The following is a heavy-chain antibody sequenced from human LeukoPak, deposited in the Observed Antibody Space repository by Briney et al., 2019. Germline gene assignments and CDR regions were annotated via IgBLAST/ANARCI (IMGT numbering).Heavy chain of an antibody. CDR3: ERYYYASSFDY. CDR2: RRQDGGKK. V-gene: IGHV3-7*01. D-gene: IGHD3-10*01. Sequence: GGSLRLSCTASGFTFSSYWMTWVRQTPEKGLEWVANRRQDGGKKDYVASVKGRFTISRYNAKNSLYLQMNSLRAEDTAVYYCERYYYASSFDYWGQGTLVTVSS. J-gene: IGHJ4*02. CDR1: GFTFSSYW.